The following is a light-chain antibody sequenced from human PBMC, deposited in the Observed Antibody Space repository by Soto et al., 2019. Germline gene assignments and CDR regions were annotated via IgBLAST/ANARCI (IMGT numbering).Light chain of an antibody. CDR2: DAS. Sequence: EIVLTQSPDTLSLSPGEGATLSCRASQSVSSYLAWYQQKPGQAPRLLIYDASNRATGIPARFSGSGSGTDFTLTISSLEPEDFAVYYCQQRSNWPPRTFGQGTKLEIK. CDR1: QSVSSY. V-gene: IGKV3-11*01. J-gene: IGKJ2*01. CDR3: QQRSNWPPRT.